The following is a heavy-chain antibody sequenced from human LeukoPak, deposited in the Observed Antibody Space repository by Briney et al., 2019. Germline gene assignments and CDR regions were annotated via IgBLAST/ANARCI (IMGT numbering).Heavy chain of an antibody. CDR1: GFTFSSYE. Sequence: GGSLRLSCAASGFTFSSYEMNWVRQAPGKGLEWVSYISSSGSTIYYADSVKGRFTISKDNAKKTLYLQMNSLRAEDTAIYYCARAKYSSRWSLDYWGQGALVTVSS. V-gene: IGHV3-48*03. J-gene: IGHJ4*02. D-gene: IGHD6-13*01. CDR2: ISSSGSTI. CDR3: ARAKYSSRWSLDY.